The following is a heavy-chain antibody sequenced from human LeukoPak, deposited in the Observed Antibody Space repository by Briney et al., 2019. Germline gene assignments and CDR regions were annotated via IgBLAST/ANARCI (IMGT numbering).Heavy chain of an antibody. D-gene: IGHD3-22*01. J-gene: IGHJ3*02. CDR3: ARVHVNRGYYFGDAFDI. Sequence: SETLSLTCTVSGGSISSSSYYWGWIRQPPGKGLEWIGTIYYSGSTYYNPSLKSRVTISVDTSKNQFSLKLSSVTAADTAIYYCARVHVNRGYYFGDAFDIWGQGTMVTVSS. CDR1: GGSISSSSYY. CDR2: IYYSGST. V-gene: IGHV4-39*07.